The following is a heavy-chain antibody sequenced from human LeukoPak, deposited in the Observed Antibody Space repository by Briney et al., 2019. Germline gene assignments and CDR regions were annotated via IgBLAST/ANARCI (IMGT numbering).Heavy chain of an antibody. Sequence: GGSLRLSCAASGFTFSTYCMHWVRQAPGKGPVWVSRICPDGTVTNYADSVRARFIISRDNARNPVSLQTTSLRVEDTAVYYCVRDFRSADYWGQGTLVTVSS. CDR3: VRDFRSADY. J-gene: IGHJ4*02. V-gene: IGHV3-74*01. CDR2: ICPDGTVT. CDR1: GFTFSTYC.